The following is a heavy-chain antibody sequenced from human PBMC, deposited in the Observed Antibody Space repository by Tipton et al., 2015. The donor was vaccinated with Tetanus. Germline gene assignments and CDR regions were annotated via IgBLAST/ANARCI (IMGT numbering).Heavy chain of an antibody. V-gene: IGHV4-39*01. CDR2: IYYSGSS. D-gene: IGHD2/OR15-2a*01. Sequence: LRLSCTVSGGSISGSSYYWGWIRQPPGKGLEWIGSIYYSGSSYYNPTLKSRVTISVDTSKNQFSLKLDSVTAADAAVYYCARAAGFLGLTHDFWGRGTLVSVSS. CDR1: GGSISGSSYY. J-gene: IGHJ4*02. CDR3: ARAAGFLGLTHDF.